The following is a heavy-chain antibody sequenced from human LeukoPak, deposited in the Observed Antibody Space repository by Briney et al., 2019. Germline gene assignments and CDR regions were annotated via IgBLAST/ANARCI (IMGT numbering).Heavy chain of an antibody. D-gene: IGHD2-15*01. CDR2: IYYSGST. CDR3: ARDRVGYCSGGSCYGWSD. V-gene: IGHV4-59*01. Sequence: SETLSLTCTVSGGPISSYYWSWIRQPPGKGLEWIGYIYYSGSTNYNPSLKSRVTISVDTSKNQFSLKLSSVTAADTAVYYCARDRVGYCSGGSCYGWSDWGQGTLVTVSS. J-gene: IGHJ4*02. CDR1: GGPISSYY.